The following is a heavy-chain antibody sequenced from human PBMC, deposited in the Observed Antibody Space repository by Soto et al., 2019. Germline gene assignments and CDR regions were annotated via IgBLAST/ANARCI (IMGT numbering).Heavy chain of an antibody. V-gene: IGHV4-61*01. D-gene: IGHD3-16*01. J-gene: IGHJ5*02. CDR1: GDSVSSGNYY. CDR3: GRVPVDTYMIYWSDP. Sequence: SETLSLTCTVSGDSVSSGNYYWSWIRQPPGKGLEWIGSIYFTGNTNYNPSLKSRLTMSIDTSRNLFSLRLGSVAAADTAVYYCGRVPVDTYMIYWSDPWGQGTLVTVSS. CDR2: IYFTGNT.